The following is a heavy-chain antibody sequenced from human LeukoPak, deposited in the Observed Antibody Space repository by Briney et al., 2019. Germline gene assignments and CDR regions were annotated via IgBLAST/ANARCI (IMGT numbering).Heavy chain of an antibody. CDR1: GFTFSSYA. CDR3: AKGDYDSSGYYLDY. J-gene: IGHJ4*02. CDR2: ISGSGGST. Sequence: GGSLRLSCAASGFTFSSYAMSWVRQAPGKGLEWVSAISGSGGSTYYADSVKGRFTISRDNSKNTLCLQMNSLRAKDTAVYYCAKGDYDSSGYYLDYWGQGTLVTVSS. V-gene: IGHV3-23*01. D-gene: IGHD3-22*01.